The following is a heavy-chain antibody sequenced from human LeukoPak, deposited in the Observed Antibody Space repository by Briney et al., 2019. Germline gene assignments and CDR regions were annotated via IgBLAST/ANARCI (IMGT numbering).Heavy chain of an antibody. CDR3: AKCSESYGNDAFDI. D-gene: IGHD5-18*01. J-gene: IGHJ3*02. CDR2: IRGGGAYP. V-gene: IGHV3-23*01. CDR1: GFIFSNLA. Sequence: AGGSLRLSCGASGFIFSNLAMSWVRQAPGKGLEWVSSIRGGGAYPHYADSAKGRFTISREKSKNTLYLQMNSLRADDTAIYYCAKCSESYGNDAFDIWGQGTMVTVSS.